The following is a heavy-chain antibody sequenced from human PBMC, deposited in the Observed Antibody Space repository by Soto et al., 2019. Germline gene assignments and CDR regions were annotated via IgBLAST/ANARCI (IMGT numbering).Heavy chain of an antibody. V-gene: IGHV1-2*04. J-gene: IGHJ1*01. CDR1: GYTFTAYY. D-gene: IGHD1-7*01. Sequence: ASVKVSCKASGYTFTAYYMHWVRQAPGQGLEWMGWINPKSGGTNYAQKFQGWVTMTRDTSISTAYMELSRLGSDDTAMYYCAREETGTHNEYFHHWGQGTLVSVSS. CDR2: INPKSGGT. CDR3: AREETGTHNEYFHH.